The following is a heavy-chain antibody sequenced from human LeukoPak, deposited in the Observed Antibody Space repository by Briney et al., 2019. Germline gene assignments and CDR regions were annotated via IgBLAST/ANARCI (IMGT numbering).Heavy chain of an antibody. Sequence: GASVKVSCKASGYTFTSYDINWVRQATRQGLEWMGWMNPNSGNTGYAQKFQGRVTMTRNTSISTAYMELSSLRSEDTAVYYCARSSGWYDAFDIWGQGTMVTVSS. D-gene: IGHD6-19*01. J-gene: IGHJ3*02. CDR3: ARSSGWYDAFDI. CDR1: GYTFTSYD. V-gene: IGHV1-8*01. CDR2: MNPNSGNT.